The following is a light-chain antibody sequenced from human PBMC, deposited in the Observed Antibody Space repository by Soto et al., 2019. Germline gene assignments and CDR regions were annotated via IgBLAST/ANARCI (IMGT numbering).Light chain of an antibody. V-gene: IGKV3-20*01. CDR2: GAS. CDR3: QQYGTPLFT. CDR1: QSVTNNF. Sequence: IVLTQSPGTLSSSPGERATLSCGASQSVTNNFLAWYQQKPGQAPRLLIYGASSRATGVPDRFSGSGSGTDVTLTISRLEPGDFAVYYCQQYGTPLFTFGPGTKVDIK. J-gene: IGKJ3*01.